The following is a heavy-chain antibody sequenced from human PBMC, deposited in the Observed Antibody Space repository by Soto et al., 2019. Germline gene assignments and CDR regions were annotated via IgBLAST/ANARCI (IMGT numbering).Heavy chain of an antibody. V-gene: IGHV1-8*01. Sequence: QVQLVQSGAEVKKPGASVKVSCKASGYTFTSYDINWVRQATGQGLEWMGWMNPNSGNTAYAQKFQGRVTMTRNTSKSTAYMELSSLRSDDTAVYYCAREKSSGYYYDYWGQGTVVTVSS. CDR1: GYTFTSYD. CDR2: MNPNSGNT. J-gene: IGHJ4*02. D-gene: IGHD3-22*01. CDR3: AREKSSGYYYDY.